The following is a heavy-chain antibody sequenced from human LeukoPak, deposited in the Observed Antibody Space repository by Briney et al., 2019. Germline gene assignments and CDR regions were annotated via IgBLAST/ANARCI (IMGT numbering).Heavy chain of an antibody. CDR2: ISPDGSDT. CDR1: GYSFTNYC. J-gene: IGHJ4*02. D-gene: IGHD6-13*01. Sequence: GESLKISCQGSGYSFTNYCIGWVRQMPGQGLEWMGIISPDGSDTRYSPSFQGQVTISADKSITPAYLQWSSLEASDTAMYYCARLTSSWSFDYCGQGTLVTVSS. V-gene: IGHV5-51*01. CDR3: ARLTSSWSFDY.